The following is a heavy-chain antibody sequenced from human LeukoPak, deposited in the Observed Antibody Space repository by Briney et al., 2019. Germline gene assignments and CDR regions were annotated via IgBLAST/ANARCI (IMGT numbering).Heavy chain of an antibody. V-gene: IGHV4-59*01. J-gene: IGHJ6*02. Sequence: SETLSLTCTVSGGSISSYYWSWTRQPPGKGLEWIGYIYYSGSTNYNPSLKSRVTISVDTSKNQFSLKLSSVTAADTAVYYCARFDYYYYYGMDVWGQGTTVTVSS. CDR2: IYYSGST. CDR3: ARFDYYYYYGMDV. CDR1: GGSISSYY.